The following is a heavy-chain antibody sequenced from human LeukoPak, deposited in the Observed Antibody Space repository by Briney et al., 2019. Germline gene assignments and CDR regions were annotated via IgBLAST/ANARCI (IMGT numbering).Heavy chain of an antibody. Sequence: GGSLRLSCVASGFTFSAYCMHWVRQGPEKGLEWVSRICPDGSVVNHADSVKGRFTTSRDNAKNTVFPQMNSLRVDDTAVYYCVRDLREADHWGLGTLVTVSS. D-gene: IGHD3-10*01. J-gene: IGHJ4*02. V-gene: IGHV3-74*01. CDR2: ICPDGSVV. CDR3: VRDLREADH. CDR1: GFTFSAYC.